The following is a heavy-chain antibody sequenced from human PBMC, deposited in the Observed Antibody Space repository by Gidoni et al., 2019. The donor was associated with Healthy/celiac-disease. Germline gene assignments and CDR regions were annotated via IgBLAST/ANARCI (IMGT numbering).Heavy chain of an antibody. Sequence: QVQLVESGGGVVQPGRSLRLSCASSGFTFRSYAMHWVRQAPGKGLEGVAVISYDGSNKYYADSVKGRFTISRDNSKNTLYLQMNSLRAEDTAVYYCAREAVDRDLWPGDDAFDIWGQGTMVTVSS. D-gene: IGHD3-10*01. V-gene: IGHV3-30-3*01. J-gene: IGHJ3*02. CDR3: AREAVDRDLWPGDDAFDI. CDR1: GFTFRSYA. CDR2: ISYDGSNK.